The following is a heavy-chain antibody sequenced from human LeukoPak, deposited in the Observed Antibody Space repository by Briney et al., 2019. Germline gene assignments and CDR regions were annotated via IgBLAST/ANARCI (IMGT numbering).Heavy chain of an antibody. J-gene: IGHJ5*02. CDR3: AKDPVSRSLLLCCSFAP. CDR2: VGTDGSA. CDR1: GFTFDKYA. V-gene: IGHV3-23*01. D-gene: IGHD2-21*01. Sequence: GGSLRLSCAASGFTFDKYAMSWVRQAPGKGLEWVSSVGTDGSAVYADSVKGRFTVSRDNSNNMLYLQMNSLRADDTAMYYCAKDPVSRSLLLCCSFAPWGQGTLVTVSS.